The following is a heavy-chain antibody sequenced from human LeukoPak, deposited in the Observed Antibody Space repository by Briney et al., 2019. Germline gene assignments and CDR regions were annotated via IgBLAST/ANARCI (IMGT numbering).Heavy chain of an antibody. D-gene: IGHD3-9*01. CDR2: IIPIFGTA. V-gene: IGHV1-69*13. Sequence: ASVKVSCKASGGTFSSYAISWVRQAPGQGLEWMGGIIPIFGTANYAQKLQGRVTITADESTSTAYMELSSLRSEDTAVYYCARSPYYDILTGYTNYYYYYGMDVWGQGTTVTVSS. CDR3: ARSPYYDILTGYTNYYYYYGMDV. CDR1: GGTFSSYA. J-gene: IGHJ6*02.